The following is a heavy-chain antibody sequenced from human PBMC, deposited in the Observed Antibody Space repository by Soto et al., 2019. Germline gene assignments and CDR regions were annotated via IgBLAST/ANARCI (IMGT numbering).Heavy chain of an antibody. Sequence: ASVKVSCKASGYTFTSYDINWVRQATGQGLEWMGWMNPNSGNTGYAQKLQGRVSMTRNTSMSTAYMELRSLRSDDTAVYYCARDLGQQLFDYWGQGTLVTVS. CDR1: GYTFTSYD. J-gene: IGHJ4*02. D-gene: IGHD6-13*01. CDR3: ARDLGQQLFDY. CDR2: MNPNSGNT. V-gene: IGHV1-8*01.